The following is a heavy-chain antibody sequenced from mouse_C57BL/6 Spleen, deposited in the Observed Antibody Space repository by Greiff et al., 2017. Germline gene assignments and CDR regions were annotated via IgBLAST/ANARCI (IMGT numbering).Heavy chain of an antibody. D-gene: IGHD1-1*01. CDR3: ARDRTVVHYYAMDY. Sequence: VQLQQSGPGLVKPSQSLSLTCSVTGYSITSGYYWNWIRQFPGNKLEWMGYISYDGSNNYNPSLKNRISFTRDTSKNQFFLKLTSVTTEDTATYYCARDRTVVHYYAMDYWGKGTSVTVSS. V-gene: IGHV3-6*01. CDR2: ISYDGSN. CDR1: GYSITSGYY. J-gene: IGHJ4*01.